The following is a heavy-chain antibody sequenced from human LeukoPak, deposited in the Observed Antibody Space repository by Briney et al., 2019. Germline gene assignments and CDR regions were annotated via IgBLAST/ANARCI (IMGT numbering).Heavy chain of an antibody. D-gene: IGHD4-17*01. CDR2: IKQDGSEK. J-gene: IGHJ3*02. Sequence: PGGSLRLSCAASGFTFSNYWMTWVRQAPEKGLEWVANIKQDGSEKYYVDSAKGRFTISRDNAKNSLYLQMNSLRVEDTAVYYCARGMAYGDPDAFDIWGQGTMVTVSS. CDR3: ARGMAYGDPDAFDI. CDR1: GFTFSNYW. V-gene: IGHV3-7*01.